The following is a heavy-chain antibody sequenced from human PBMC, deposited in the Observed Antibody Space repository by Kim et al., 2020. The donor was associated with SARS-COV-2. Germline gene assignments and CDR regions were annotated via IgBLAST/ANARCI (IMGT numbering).Heavy chain of an antibody. J-gene: IGHJ6*02. CDR3: AKLAAAGTGYPYYYYYGMDV. Sequence: GGSLRLSCAASGFTFSSYAMSWVRQAPGKGREWVSAISGSGGSTYYADSVKGRFTISRDNSKNTLYLQMNSLRAEDTAVYYCAKLAAAGTGYPYYYYYGMDVWGQGTTVTVSS. V-gene: IGHV3-23*01. CDR2: ISGSGGST. CDR1: GFTFSSYA. D-gene: IGHD6-13*01.